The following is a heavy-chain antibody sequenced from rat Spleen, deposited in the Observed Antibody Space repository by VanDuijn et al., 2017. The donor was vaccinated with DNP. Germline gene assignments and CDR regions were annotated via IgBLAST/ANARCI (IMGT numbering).Heavy chain of an antibody. V-gene: IGHV5-22*01. CDR1: GFTFTDYY. J-gene: IGHJ2*01. CDR3: AKVLVPYNYDYFDY. CDR2: ISYGGSTT. D-gene: IGHD1-5*01. Sequence: EVQLVESGGGLVQPGRSLKLSCAASGFTFTDYYMAWVRQAPKKGLEWVASISYGGSTTYYGDSVKGRFTSSRDNAKSTLYLQMESLRSEDTATYYCAKVLVPYNYDYFDYWGKGVMVTVSS.